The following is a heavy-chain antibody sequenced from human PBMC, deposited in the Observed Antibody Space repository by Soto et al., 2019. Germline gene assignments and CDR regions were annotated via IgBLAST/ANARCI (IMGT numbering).Heavy chain of an antibody. CDR3: ARHAYYYDS. CDR1: GGSISSSSYY. CDR2: IYYSGST. V-gene: IGHV4-39*01. D-gene: IGHD3-22*01. Sequence: SETLSVTCTVSGGSISSSSYYWGWIRQPPGKGLEWIVSIYYSGSTYYNPSLKSRVTISVDTSKNKFSLKLSSVTAADTAVYYCARHAYYYDSWGQGTLVTVSS. J-gene: IGHJ4*02.